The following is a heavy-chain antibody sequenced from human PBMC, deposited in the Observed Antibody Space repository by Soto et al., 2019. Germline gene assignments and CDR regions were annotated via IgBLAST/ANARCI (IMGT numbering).Heavy chain of an antibody. V-gene: IGHV3-23*01. J-gene: IGHJ4*02. Sequence: EVQLLESGGGLVQPGGSLRLSCAASGFTFSSYALSWVRQAPRKGLEWVSTISGSGGSTYYADSVKGRSTISRDNSKNTLYLQMNSLRAEDTAVYYCAKDPSGKRNDYFDSWGQGTLVTVSS. CDR3: AKDPSGKRNDYFDS. CDR2: ISGSGGST. CDR1: GFTFSSYA. D-gene: IGHD1-1*01.